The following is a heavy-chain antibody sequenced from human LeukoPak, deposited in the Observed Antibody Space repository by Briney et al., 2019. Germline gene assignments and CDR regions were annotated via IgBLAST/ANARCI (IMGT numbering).Heavy chain of an antibody. CDR3: ARDLDSSGWYKSHWFDP. CDR1: GFTFSSYS. D-gene: IGHD6-19*01. V-gene: IGHV3-21*01. Sequence: GGSLRLSCAASGFTFSSYSMNWVRQAPGKGLEWVSSISSSSSYIYYADSVKGRFTISRDNAKNSLYLQMNSLRAEDTAVYYCARDLDSSGWYKSHWFDPWGQGTLVTVSS. CDR2: ISSSSSYI. J-gene: IGHJ5*02.